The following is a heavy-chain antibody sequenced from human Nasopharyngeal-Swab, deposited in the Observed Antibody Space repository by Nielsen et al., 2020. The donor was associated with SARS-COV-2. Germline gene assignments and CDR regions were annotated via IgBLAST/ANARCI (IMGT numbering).Heavy chain of an antibody. V-gene: IGHV3-53*01. CDR2: IHSDGST. CDR1: GFTFSSYE. CDR3: AKDIGYCGDSRDCVDP. Sequence: GESLKISCAASGFTFSSYEMNWVRQAPGKGLEWVSLIHSDGSTYYADSVKGRFTISRDNSRNTLYLQMNSLRAEDTAIYYCAKDIGYCGDSRDCVDPWGQGTLVTVSS. J-gene: IGHJ5*02. D-gene: IGHD2-15*01.